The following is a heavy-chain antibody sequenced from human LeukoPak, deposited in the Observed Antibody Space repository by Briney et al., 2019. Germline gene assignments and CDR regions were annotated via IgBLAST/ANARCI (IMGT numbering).Heavy chain of an antibody. V-gene: IGHV4-39*01. J-gene: IGHJ4*02. CDR3: ARLTWITDY. D-gene: IGHD5-12*01. Sequence: SETLSLTCTVSGGSISSSSYYWGWIRQPPGKGLEWIGSIYYSGSTYYNPSLKSRVTISVDTSKNQFSLTVSSVTAADTAVYYCARLTWITDYWGQGTLVTVSS. CDR2: IYYSGST. CDR1: GGSISSSSYY.